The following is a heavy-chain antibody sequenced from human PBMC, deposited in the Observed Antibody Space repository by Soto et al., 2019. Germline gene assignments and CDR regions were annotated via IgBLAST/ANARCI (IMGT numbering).Heavy chain of an antibody. V-gene: IGHV1-8*01. Sequence: QVQVVQSGAEVKKPGASVKVSCKVSGYTFTTYDINWVRQAPGQGLEWMGWMNPESGDTGFAQKFQGRLTMTRNTSMNTAFMELNSLRSEDTAVYYFASAPRGTPWGPGTLVTVST. CDR1: GYTFTTYD. CDR2: MNPESGDT. J-gene: IGHJ5*02. D-gene: IGHD1-26*01. CDR3: ASAPRGTP.